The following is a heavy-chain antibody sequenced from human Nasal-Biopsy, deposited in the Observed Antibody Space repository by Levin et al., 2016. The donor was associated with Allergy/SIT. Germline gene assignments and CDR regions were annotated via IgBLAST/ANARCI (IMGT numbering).Heavy chain of an antibody. V-gene: IGHV4-31*03. Sequence: SETLSLTCTVSGASINSGGYYWNWIRQHPGKGLEWIGYIFYSDNTYYNPSLKSRVTISVDTSKNQFSLKVTSVTVADTAVYYCVRGGNDYYLNYWGPGNPGHRLL. CDR2: IFYSDNT. J-gene: IGHJ4*02. D-gene: IGHD5-12*01. CDR1: GASINSGGYY. CDR3: VRGGNDYYLNY.